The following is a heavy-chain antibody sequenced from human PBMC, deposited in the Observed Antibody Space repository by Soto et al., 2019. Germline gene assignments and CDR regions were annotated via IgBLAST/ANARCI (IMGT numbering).Heavy chain of an antibody. J-gene: IGHJ4*02. V-gene: IGHV2-5*02. Sequence: QITLKESGPTLVKPTQTLTLTCTFSGFSLSTSGVGVGWIRQPPGKALEWLALIYWDDDKRYSPSLKSRLTHTKDTSKNQVVLTMTNMDPVDTAAYYCAHSPAGLWFGELLRFDYWGQGTLVTVSS. CDR1: GFSLSTSGVG. CDR3: AHSPAGLWFGELLRFDY. D-gene: IGHD3-10*01. CDR2: IYWDDDK.